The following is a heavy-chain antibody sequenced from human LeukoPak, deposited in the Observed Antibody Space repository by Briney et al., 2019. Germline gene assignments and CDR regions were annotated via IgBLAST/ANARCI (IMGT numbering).Heavy chain of an antibody. CDR2: IYHSGST. V-gene: IGHV4-38-2*02. J-gene: IGHJ5*02. CDR1: GYFISSGYY. D-gene: IGHD6-13*01. CDR3: ARGYFSSWYCNWFDP. Sequence: SETLSLTCTVSGYFISSGYYWGWIRQPPGKGLEWIGSIYHSGSTYYNPSLKSRVTISVDTSKNQFSLKLSSVTAADTAVYYCARGYFSSWYCNWFDPWGQGTLVAVSS.